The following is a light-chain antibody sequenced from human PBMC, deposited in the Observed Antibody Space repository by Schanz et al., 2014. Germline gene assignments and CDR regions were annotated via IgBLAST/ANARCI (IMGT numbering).Light chain of an antibody. J-gene: IGLJ1*01. CDR3: SSYTSSSIPYV. V-gene: IGLV2-8*01. Sequence: QSALTQPPSASGSPGQSVTISCTGTSSDVGGYSYVSWYQLHPGKAPKLMIFGVSKRPSGVPDRFSGSRSGNTASLTVSGLQAEDEADYYCSSYTSSSIPYVFGTGTKLTVL. CDR1: SSDVGGYSY. CDR2: GVS.